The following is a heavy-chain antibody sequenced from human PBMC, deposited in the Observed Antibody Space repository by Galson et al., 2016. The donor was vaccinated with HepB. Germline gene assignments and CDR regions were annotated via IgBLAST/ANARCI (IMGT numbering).Heavy chain of an antibody. J-gene: IGHJ6*02. CDR2: INSDGSST. V-gene: IGHV3-74*01. CDR1: GFPFSRYW. D-gene: IGHD4-17*01. Sequence: SLRLSCAASGFPFSRYWMHWVRQAPGKGLVWVSRINSDGSSTIYAESVRGRSTISRDNAKNTLYLQMNSLRAEDTALYYCVREDYGDDPVYYYYYGMDVWGQGTTVSVSS. CDR3: VREDYGDDPVYYYYYGMDV.